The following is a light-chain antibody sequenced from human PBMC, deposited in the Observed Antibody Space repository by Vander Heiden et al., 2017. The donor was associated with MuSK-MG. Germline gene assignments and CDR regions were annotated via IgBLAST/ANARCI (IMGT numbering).Light chain of an antibody. CDR2: DAS. Sequence: EIVLTQSPATLSLSPGERATLSCRASQSVSSYLAWYQQKPGQAPRLLIFDASNRATGIPARFSGSGYGTDFTLTISSREPEDFALYYCQQRSNWPPITFGQGTRLXIK. V-gene: IGKV3-11*01. CDR3: QQRSNWPPIT. CDR1: QSVSSY. J-gene: IGKJ5*01.